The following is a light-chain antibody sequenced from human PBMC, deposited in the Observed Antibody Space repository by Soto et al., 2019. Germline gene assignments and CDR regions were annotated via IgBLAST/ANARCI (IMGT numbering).Light chain of an antibody. CDR3: QKYSSVPV. CDR1: QGIRNV. J-gene: IGKJ3*01. CDR2: AAS. V-gene: IGKV1-27*01. Sequence: DIQMTQSPTSLSASVGDRVTITCRASQGIRNVVAWYQQKPGKAPKLLIYAASTLQSGVPSRFSGSGSETDFTLTINRLQPEDVAPYSCQKYSSVPVFGPGTKVEIK.